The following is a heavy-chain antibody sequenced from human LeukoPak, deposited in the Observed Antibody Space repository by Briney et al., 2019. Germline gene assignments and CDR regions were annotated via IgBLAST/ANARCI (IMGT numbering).Heavy chain of an antibody. Sequence: GGSLRLSCAASGFTFSSYAMHWVRQAPGKGLEWVAVISYDGSNKYYADSVKGRFTISRDNSKNTLYLQMNSLRAEDTAVYYCARDKTFDYWGQGTLVTVSS. CDR3: ARDKTFDY. V-gene: IGHV3-30-3*01. CDR2: ISYDGSNK. CDR1: GFTFSSYA. J-gene: IGHJ4*02.